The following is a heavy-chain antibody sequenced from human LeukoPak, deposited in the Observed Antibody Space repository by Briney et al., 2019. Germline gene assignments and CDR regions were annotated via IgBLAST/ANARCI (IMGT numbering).Heavy chain of an antibody. CDR3: ARGRQDYFDY. CDR1: GFTFSSYD. Sequence: GGSLRLSCAASGFTFSSYDMHWVRQATGKGLEWVSTIGTAGDTHYSGSVKGRFTISRENAKNSLYLQMNSLRAGDTAVYYCARGRQDYFDYWGQGTLVAVSS. J-gene: IGHJ4*02. V-gene: IGHV3-13*01. CDR2: IGTAGDT.